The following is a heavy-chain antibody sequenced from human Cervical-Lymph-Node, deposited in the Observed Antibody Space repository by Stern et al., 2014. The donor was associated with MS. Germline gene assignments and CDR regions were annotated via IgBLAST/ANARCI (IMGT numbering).Heavy chain of an antibody. D-gene: IGHD3-16*01. Sequence: VQLVESGTEMKTPGASVKVSCKASGSTFSDFYIHWVRQAPGQGFEWMGWINPKNGGTTYPQKFQGRVTVTRDTSISTVFMELSRLTSDDTAVYYCARVRGLSVWGQGTTVTVSS. CDR2: INPKNGGT. J-gene: IGHJ6*02. V-gene: IGHV1-2*02. CDR1: GSTFSDFY. CDR3: ARVRGLSV.